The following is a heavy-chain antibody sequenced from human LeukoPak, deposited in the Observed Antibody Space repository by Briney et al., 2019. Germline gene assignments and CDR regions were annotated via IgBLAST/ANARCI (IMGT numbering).Heavy chain of an antibody. CDR2: IGGSGGST. J-gene: IGHJ1*01. V-gene: IGHV3-23*01. CDR1: GFTFSSYA. Sequence: GGSLRLSCAASGFTFSSYAMSWVRQAPGKGLEWVSAIGGSGGSTYYADSVKGRFTISRDNSKNTLFLQMNSLRAEDTAVYYCAKDPPYSSSSYEYFQNWGQGTLVTVSS. CDR3: AKDPPYSSSSYEYFQN. D-gene: IGHD6-6*01.